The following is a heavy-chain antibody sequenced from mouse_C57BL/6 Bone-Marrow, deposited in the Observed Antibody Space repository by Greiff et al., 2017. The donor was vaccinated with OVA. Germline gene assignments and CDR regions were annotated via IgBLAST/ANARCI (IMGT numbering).Heavy chain of an antibody. J-gene: IGHJ2*01. CDR2: IDPENGDT. CDR3: TIEIPTGYFDY. D-gene: IGHD1-1*01. V-gene: IGHV14-4*01. Sequence: EVKLMESGAELVRPGASVKLSCTASGFNLKDDYMHWVKQRPEQGLEWIGWIDPENGDTEYASKFQGKATITADTSSNTAYLQLSSLTSEDTAVYYCTIEIPTGYFDYWGQGTTLTVSS. CDR1: GFNLKDDY.